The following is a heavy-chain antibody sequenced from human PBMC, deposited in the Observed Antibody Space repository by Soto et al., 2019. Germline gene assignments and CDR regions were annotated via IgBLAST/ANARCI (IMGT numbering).Heavy chain of an antibody. J-gene: IGHJ4*02. CDR3: ARHPPTTLYDSSGYYTYYFDY. V-gene: IGHV5-51*01. CDR2: IYPGNSDA. Sequence: GESLKISCKGSGYSFTRNWIGWVRQMPGKGPEWMGIIYPGNSDARYNPSFQGQVTISVDTSISTAYLQWNGLKASDTAMYYCARHPPTTLYDSSGYYTYYFDYWGQGNLVTVSS. D-gene: IGHD3-22*01. CDR1: GYSFTRNW.